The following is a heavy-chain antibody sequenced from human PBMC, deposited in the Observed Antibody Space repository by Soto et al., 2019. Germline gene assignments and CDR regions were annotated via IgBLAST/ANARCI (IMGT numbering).Heavy chain of an antibody. D-gene: IGHD3-16*02. CDR2: ITTHNGNT. V-gene: IGHV1-18*04. CDR1: GDTLKTFD. J-gene: IGHJ6*03. CDR3: ARFNVTRSGDNDYYYMDV. Sequence: QGQLVQSGAEVRRPGASVKVSCKASGDTLKTFDISWVRQAPGQGPEWMAWITTHNGNTNFAQKFRGRVTLTADTSVATACMELRNLRSDDTGVYFCARFNVTRSGDNDYYYMDVWGQGTTVTVSS.